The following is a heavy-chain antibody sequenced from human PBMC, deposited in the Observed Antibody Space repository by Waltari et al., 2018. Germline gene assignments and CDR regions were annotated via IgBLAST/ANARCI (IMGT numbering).Heavy chain of an antibody. J-gene: IGHJ6*02. V-gene: IGHV4-34*01. Sequence: QVQLQQWGAGLLKPSETLSLTCAVYGGSFSGYYWSGIRQPPGKGLDWIGSMYYSGSAYYKPSLKSRVTISVDASKNQFSLRLSSVTAADTAVYYCASFASSYETEGMDVWGQGTTVTVSS. CDR3: ASFASSYETEGMDV. CDR1: GGSFSGYY. CDR2: MYYSGSA. D-gene: IGHD3-3*01.